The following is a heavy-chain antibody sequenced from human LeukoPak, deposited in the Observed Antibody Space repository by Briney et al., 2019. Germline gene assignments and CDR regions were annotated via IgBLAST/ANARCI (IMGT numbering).Heavy chain of an antibody. Sequence: EASVKVSCKASGYTFTGYYMHWVRQAPGQGLEWMGWVTPNSGGTNYAQKFQGRVTMTSDTSISTAYMELSRLRSNDTAVYYCARVYRWLHPNDAFDIWGQGTMVTVSS. D-gene: IGHD5-12*01. J-gene: IGHJ3*02. CDR1: GYTFTGYY. CDR2: VTPNSGGT. V-gene: IGHV1-2*02. CDR3: ARVYRWLHPNDAFDI.